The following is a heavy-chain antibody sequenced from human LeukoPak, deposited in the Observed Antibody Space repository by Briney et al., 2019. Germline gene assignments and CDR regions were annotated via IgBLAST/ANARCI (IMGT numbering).Heavy chain of an antibody. CDR3: ARGYSSADY. CDR2: IYRGGST. D-gene: IGHD5-18*01. Sequence: GGSLRLSCAASGLNVSTNNMNWVRQAPGKGLEWVSVIYRGGSTLNANSVKGRFTISRDSSRNTLFLQMNSLRAEDTAVYYCARGYSSADYWGQGTLVTISS. V-gene: IGHV3-53*01. CDR1: GLNVSTNN. J-gene: IGHJ4*02.